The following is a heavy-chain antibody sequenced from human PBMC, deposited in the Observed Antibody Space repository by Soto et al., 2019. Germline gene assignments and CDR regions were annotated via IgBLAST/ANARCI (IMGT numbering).Heavy chain of an antibody. CDR2: ISAYNGNT. CDR3: ARGRTYYYDSSGYFDFDY. CDR1: GYTFTSYG. V-gene: IGHV1-18*01. J-gene: IGHJ4*02. Sequence: GASVKVSCKASGYTFTSYGISWVRQAPGQGLEWMGWISAYNGNTNYAQKLQGRVTMTTDTSTSTAYMELRSLRSDDTAVYYCARGRTYYYDSSGYFDFDYWGQGTLVTVSS. D-gene: IGHD3-22*01.